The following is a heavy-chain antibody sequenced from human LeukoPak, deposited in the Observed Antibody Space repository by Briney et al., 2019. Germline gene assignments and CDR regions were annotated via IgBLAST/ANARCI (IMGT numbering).Heavy chain of an antibody. CDR2: INPNSGVT. D-gene: IGHD2-2*01. J-gene: IGHJ6*03. Sequence: ASVKVSCKASGYTLTGYYMHWVRQAPGQGLEWMGWINPNSGVTLYAQKFQGRVTMTRDTSINTAYMELNRLRSDDTAMCYCARSCSSSSCLHYYYYYMDVWGTGTTVTISS. V-gene: IGHV1-2*02. CDR3: ARSCSSSSCLHYYYYYMDV. CDR1: GYTLTGYY.